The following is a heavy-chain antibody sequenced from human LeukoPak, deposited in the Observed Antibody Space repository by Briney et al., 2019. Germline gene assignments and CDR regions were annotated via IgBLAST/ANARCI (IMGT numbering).Heavy chain of an antibody. CDR2: INQDGSVK. CDR3: ARDAPPEKYSGSYSGGLDY. D-gene: IGHD1-26*01. Sequence: PGGSLRLSCSASGFTFSSYWMSWVRQAPGKGLEWVANINQDGSVKYHVDSVKGRFTISRDNARNSPYLQMNSLRAEDTAMYYCARDAPPEKYSGSYSGGLDYWGQGTLVTVSS. J-gene: IGHJ4*02. V-gene: IGHV3-7*01. CDR1: GFTFSSYW.